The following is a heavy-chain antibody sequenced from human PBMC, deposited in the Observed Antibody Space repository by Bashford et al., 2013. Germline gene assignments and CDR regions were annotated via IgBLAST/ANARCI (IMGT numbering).Heavy chain of an antibody. V-gene: IGHV3-23*01. D-gene: IGHD1-20*01. CDR3: ANFLTGTGNYYFDY. J-gene: IGHJ4*02. CDR2: ISGSGGST. Sequence: VRQAPGKGLEWVSTISGSGGSTYYADSVKGRFTISRDNAKNSLYLQMNSLRAEDTAVYYCANFLTGTGNYYFDYWGQGTLVTVSS.